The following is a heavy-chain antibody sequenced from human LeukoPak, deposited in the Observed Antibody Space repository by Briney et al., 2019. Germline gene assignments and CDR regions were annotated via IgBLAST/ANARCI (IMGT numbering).Heavy chain of an antibody. CDR2: IATASDT. Sequence: GPLRLSSAASGFPLSSFDMHWVRQPAGQGLEWVSTIATASDTYYPGSVEGRFTLSRDNVKNSLYLQMNSLTAGDTAVYYWARGPPRGKYYYMDVWGKGTTVTVSS. CDR3: ARGPPRGKYYYMDV. J-gene: IGHJ6*03. V-gene: IGHV3-13*01. CDR1: GFPLSSFD. D-gene: IGHD1-1*01.